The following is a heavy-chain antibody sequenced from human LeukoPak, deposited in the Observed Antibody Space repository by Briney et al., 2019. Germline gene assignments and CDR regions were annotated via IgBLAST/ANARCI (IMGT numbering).Heavy chain of an antibody. CDR3: ARDHAAPTIIWDQ. CDR2: IKYDGSQK. J-gene: IGHJ4*02. Sequence: GGSLRLSCAGSGFIFSEHWMSWVRLTPGGGLEWVANIKYDGSQKSYADSVRGRFTISRDNARNSLYLVMNSLRADDTAVYYCARDHAAPTIIWDQWGQGTLVTVSS. V-gene: IGHV3-7*01. CDR1: GFIFSEHW. D-gene: IGHD5-12*01.